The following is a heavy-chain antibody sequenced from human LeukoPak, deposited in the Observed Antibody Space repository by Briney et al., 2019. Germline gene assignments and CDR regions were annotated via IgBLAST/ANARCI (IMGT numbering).Heavy chain of an antibody. D-gene: IGHD5-18*01. CDR2: INPNSGGT. Sequence: GASVKVSCKASGYTFTGYYMHWVRQAPGQGLEWMGRINPNSGGTNYAQKFQGRVTMTRDTSISRAYMELSRLRSDDTAVYYCASPPSDTAMATHDAFDIWGQGTMVTVSS. V-gene: IGHV1-2*06. J-gene: IGHJ3*02. CDR3: ASPPSDTAMATHDAFDI. CDR1: GYTFTGYY.